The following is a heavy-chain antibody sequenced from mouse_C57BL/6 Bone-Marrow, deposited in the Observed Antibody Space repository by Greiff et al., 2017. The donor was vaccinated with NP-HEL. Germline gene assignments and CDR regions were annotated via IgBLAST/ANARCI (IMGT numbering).Heavy chain of an antibody. CDR3: TLYSNYVGAMDY. D-gene: IGHD2-5*01. J-gene: IGHJ4*01. Sequence: EVQLQQSGAELVRPGASVMLSCTASGFNIKDDYMHWVKQRPEQGLEWFGWIDPDNGDTEYASKFQGKATITADTSSNTAYLQLSSLTSEDTAVYYCTLYSNYVGAMDYWGKGTSVTVSS. CDR2: IDPDNGDT. CDR1: GFNIKDDY. V-gene: IGHV14-4*01.